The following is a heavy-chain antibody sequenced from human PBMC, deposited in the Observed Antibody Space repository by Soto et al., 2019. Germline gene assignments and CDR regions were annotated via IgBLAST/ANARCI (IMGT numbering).Heavy chain of an antibody. Sequence: QVQLQESGPGLVKPSETLSLTCTVSGGSVSSSNYYWSWIRQPPAKGLEWIGYIYHTGSTNYNPSLKSRGTLSVDTSKNQFSLKLSSVPAADTAMYYCATPSEYRRSFVSTRILGYWGQGTLVTVSS. V-gene: IGHV4-61*01. CDR3: ATPSEYRRSFVSTRILGY. CDR2: IYHTGST. D-gene: IGHD6-6*01. J-gene: IGHJ4*02. CDR1: GGSVSSSNYY.